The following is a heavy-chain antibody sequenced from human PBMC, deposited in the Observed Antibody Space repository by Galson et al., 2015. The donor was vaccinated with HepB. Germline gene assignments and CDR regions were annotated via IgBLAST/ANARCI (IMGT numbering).Heavy chain of an antibody. D-gene: IGHD3-22*01. V-gene: IGHV3-66*01. CDR1: GFTITSNY. J-gene: IGHJ3*02. CDR3: ARAGQAKYYDNSGYHYGAFDI. CDR2: IYSGGGT. Sequence: SLRLSCAVSGFTITSNYMSWVRQAPGKGLEWVSDIYSGGGTYYADSVKGRYTISRANSKNTLYLQMNSLRAEDTAVYYCARAGQAKYYDNSGYHYGAFDIWGQGTMVTVSS.